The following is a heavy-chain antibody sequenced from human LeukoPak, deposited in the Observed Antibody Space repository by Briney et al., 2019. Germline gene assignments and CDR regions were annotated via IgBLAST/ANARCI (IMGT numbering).Heavy chain of an antibody. CDR3: ARADTWPYFFDY. V-gene: IGHV4-59*01. J-gene: IGHJ4*02. Sequence: PSETLSLTCAVSGGSISTYYWSWIRQPPGRGLEWIGYIHYSGTTNSNPALKSRGTISVDTSKNQFSLKLTSVTAADTAVYYCARADTWPYFFDYWGQGTLVTVSS. D-gene: IGHD3-16*01. CDR1: GGSISTYY. CDR2: IHYSGTT.